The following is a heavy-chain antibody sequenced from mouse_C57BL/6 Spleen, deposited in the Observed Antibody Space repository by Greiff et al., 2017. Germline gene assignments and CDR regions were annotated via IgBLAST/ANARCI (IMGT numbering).Heavy chain of an antibody. CDR1: GFNIQDYY. CDR2: IDPVDGYT. Sequence: VQLQPSWAELVRPGASVKLSCTASGFNIQDYYMHWVKQRPEPGLALIGRIDPVDGYTEYAPMFQGHATMTADTSSNTAYLQLSSLTSEDTAVYYCTTGSSVSYAMDYWGQGTSVTVSS. J-gene: IGHJ4*01. D-gene: IGHD3-2*02. CDR3: TTGSSVSYAMDY. V-gene: IGHV14-1*01.